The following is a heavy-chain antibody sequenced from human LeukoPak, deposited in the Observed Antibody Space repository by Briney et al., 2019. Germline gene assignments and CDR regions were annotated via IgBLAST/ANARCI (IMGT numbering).Heavy chain of an antibody. CDR3: ARGPRYSSSHNAIS. D-gene: IGHD6-13*01. J-gene: IGHJ4*02. CDR1: GGSISSGGYY. V-gene: IGHV4-31*03. CDR2: IYYSGST. Sequence: SETLSLTCTVSGGSISSGGYYWSWIRQHPGKGLEWIGYIYYSGSTYYNPSLKSRVTISVDTSKNQFSLKLSSVTAADTAVYYCARGPRYSSSHNAISWGQGTLVTVSS.